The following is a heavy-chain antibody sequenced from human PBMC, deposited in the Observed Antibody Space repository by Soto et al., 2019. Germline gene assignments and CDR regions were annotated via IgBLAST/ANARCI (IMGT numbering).Heavy chain of an antibody. D-gene: IGHD6-13*01. CDR3: ARGVIAAAGTPHFDY. J-gene: IGHJ4*02. V-gene: IGHV4-30-4*01. CDR1: VGSISSGDYY. Sequence: SETLSLTCTVSVGSISSGDYYWSWIRQPPGKGLEWIGYIYYSGSTYYNPSLKSRVTISVDTSKNQFSLKLSSVTAADTAVYYCARGVIAAAGTPHFDYWGQGTLVTVS. CDR2: IYYSGST.